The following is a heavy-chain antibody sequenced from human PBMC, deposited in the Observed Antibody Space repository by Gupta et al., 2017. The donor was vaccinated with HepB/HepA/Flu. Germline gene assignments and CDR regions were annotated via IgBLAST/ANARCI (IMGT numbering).Heavy chain of an antibody. Sequence: QLQLQESGSGLVKPSETLSLTCTVSGGSISNTNYYWGLIRQPPGKGLEWIGSVYYSGNTHYNPSLKSRVTISVDTSKNQFSLKLNSVTAADTAVYYCARLIRSSGRYTYYFDYWGQRTLVTVSS. V-gene: IGHV4-39*01. D-gene: IGHD1-26*01. CDR2: VYYSGNT. CDR1: GGSISNTNYY. J-gene: IGHJ4*02. CDR3: ARLIRSSGRYTYYFDY.